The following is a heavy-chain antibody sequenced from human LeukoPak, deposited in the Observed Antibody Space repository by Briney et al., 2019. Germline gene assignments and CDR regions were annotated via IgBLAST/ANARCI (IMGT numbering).Heavy chain of an antibody. Sequence: SETLSLTCTVSGGSISSGDYYWSWIRQHPGKVLEWIGYIDYSGSNYYNPSLKSRVTISEERSKNQFSLKLSSVTAADRAVYCCARDFRDDYYYYGMDVWGQGTTVTVSS. J-gene: IGHJ6*02. D-gene: IGHD3-10*01. CDR1: GGSISSGDYY. CDR2: IDYSGSN. CDR3: ARDFRDDYYYYGMDV. V-gene: IGHV4-31*03.